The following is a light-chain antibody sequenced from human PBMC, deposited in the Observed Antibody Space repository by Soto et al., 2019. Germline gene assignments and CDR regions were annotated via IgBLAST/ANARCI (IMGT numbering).Light chain of an antibody. V-gene: IGKV1-39*01. Sequence: DIQLTQSPSSLSASVGDRVTITCRSSQNINTYLNWYQQRPGEPPKLLIYHASSLKSGVPSRFSGSASGTAFTLTISSLQPEDFGTYYCQQSSSMPPFGGGTKLDIK. CDR2: HAS. CDR3: QQSSSMPP. CDR1: QNINTY. J-gene: IGKJ4*01.